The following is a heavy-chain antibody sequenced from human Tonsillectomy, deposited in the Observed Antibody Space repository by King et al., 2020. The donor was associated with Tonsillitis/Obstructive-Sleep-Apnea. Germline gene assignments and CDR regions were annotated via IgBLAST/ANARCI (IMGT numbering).Heavy chain of an antibody. CDR3: GRDYYDSSGDYHGFVQQ. V-gene: IGHV1-18*01. CDR2: SRPNNGDT. CDR1: GYTFTSYD. J-gene: IGHJ1*01. Sequence: QLVQSGAEVKKPGASVKVSCKASGYTFTSYDITWVRQAPGQGLEWMGWSRPNNGDTNYAQKLQGRVTMTSDTSTSTAYMELRSLRSDDTAVYYCGRDYYDSSGDYHGFVQQWGQGTVATASS. D-gene: IGHD3-22*01.